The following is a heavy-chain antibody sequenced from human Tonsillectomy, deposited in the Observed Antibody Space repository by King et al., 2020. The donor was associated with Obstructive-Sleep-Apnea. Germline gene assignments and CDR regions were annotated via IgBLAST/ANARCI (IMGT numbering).Heavy chain of an antibody. D-gene: IGHD3-22*01. Sequence: QLVQSGGGLVKPGGSLRLSCAASGFTFSDYYMTWIRPAPGKGLEWVSYISSSGSMKYYADSVKGRFSISRDNAKKSLYLQMNSLRAEDTAVYYCASSSGYFDYWGQGTLVTVSS. CDR3: ASSSGYFDY. CDR1: GFTFSDYY. V-gene: IGHV3-11*01. CDR2: ISSSGSMK. J-gene: IGHJ4*02.